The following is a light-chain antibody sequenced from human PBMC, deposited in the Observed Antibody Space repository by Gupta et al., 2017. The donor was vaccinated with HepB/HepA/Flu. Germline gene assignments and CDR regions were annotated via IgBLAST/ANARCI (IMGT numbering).Light chain of an antibody. V-gene: IGLV3-19*01. CDR1: SLRSYF. CDR3: NSPDSSGNNLVG. Sequence: SSELTQDPAVSVALGQTVRITCQGDSLRSYFASWYQQKPGQAPLLCCFGHDKRPSGIPDRFSCSSSGNTDSLTIAGAQAEEEADYHWNSPDSSGNNLVGFGGG. CDR2: GHD. J-gene: IGLJ3*02.